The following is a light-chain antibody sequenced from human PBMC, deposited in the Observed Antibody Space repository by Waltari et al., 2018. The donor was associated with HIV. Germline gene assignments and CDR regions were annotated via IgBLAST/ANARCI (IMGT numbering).Light chain of an antibody. CDR2: DVN. V-gene: IGLV2-8*01. J-gene: IGLJ2*01. CDR1: AADIGTYNF. Sequence: ALTQPPSPSGSPGQSLTISCTGTAADIGTYNFVSCYQQHTGQAPKLMIYDVNTPPSGVPDRFCGAKSGSVASLTVSGLQDDDEADYYCSSYAGRDSRVVFGGGTKLTVL. CDR3: SSYAGRDSRVV.